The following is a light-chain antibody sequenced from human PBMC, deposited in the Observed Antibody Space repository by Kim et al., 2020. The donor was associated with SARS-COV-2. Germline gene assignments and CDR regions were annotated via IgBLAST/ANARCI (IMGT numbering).Light chain of an antibody. CDR3: QQYGNSRT. CDR2: GAS. J-gene: IGKJ1*01. Sequence: EIVLTQSPGTLSLSPVERATLSCRASQTVSRNQLAWYQQKPGQAPRLLIYGASSRATGIPDRFSGRGSGTDFSLTISRLEPEDCAVYYCQQYGNSRTFGQGTKVDIK. V-gene: IGKV3-20*01. CDR1: QTVSRNQ.